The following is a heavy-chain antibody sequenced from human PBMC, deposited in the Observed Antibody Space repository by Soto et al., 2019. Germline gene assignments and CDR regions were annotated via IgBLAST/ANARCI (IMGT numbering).Heavy chain of an antibody. Sequence: QVQLVQSGAEVKKPGASVKVSCKASGYTFTSYDINWVRQATGQGLEWMGWMNPNSGNTGYAQKFQGRVTMTRNTSISTGYMELSSLRSEDTAVYYCARVRYDSSGYYFDYWGQGTLVTVSS. D-gene: IGHD3-22*01. CDR1: GYTFTSYD. J-gene: IGHJ4*02. CDR3: ARVRYDSSGYYFDY. CDR2: MNPNSGNT. V-gene: IGHV1-8*01.